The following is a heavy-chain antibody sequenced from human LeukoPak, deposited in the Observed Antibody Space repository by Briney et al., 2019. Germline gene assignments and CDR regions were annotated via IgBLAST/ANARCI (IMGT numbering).Heavy chain of an antibody. V-gene: IGHV4-39*01. J-gene: IGHJ4*02. CDR1: GGSITTSAYY. CDR3: ARQSGGTYQDFEY. D-gene: IGHD1-26*01. Sequence: SETLSLTCTVSGGSITTSAYYGGWIRQPPGKGLGWIGSFYSSATTYYNPSPKSRLTISVDTAKNQFSLNLSSVIAADTAVYYSARQSGGTYQDFEYWGRGILVSVCS. CDR2: FYSSATT.